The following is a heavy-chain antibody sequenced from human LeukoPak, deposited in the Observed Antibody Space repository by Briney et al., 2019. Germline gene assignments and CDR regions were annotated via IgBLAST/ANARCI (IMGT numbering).Heavy chain of an antibody. D-gene: IGHD2-2*01. CDR1: GFTFSTYW. CDR2: INSDWSRI. V-gene: IGHV3-74*01. CDR3: ARGGGSSTSVPYYYGMDV. Sequence: GGSLRLSCAASGFTFSTYWMHWVRQAPGKGLVWLSRINSDWSRINYADSVKGRFTISRDNAKNTLYLQMNSLRAEDTAVYYCARGGGSSTSVPYYYGMDVWGQGTTVTVSS. J-gene: IGHJ6*02.